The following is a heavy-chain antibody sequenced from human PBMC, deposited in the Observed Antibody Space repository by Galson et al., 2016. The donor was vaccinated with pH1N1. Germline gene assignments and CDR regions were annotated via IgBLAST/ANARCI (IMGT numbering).Heavy chain of an antibody. CDR3: ARMKPDYYDSSGFLDY. CDR2: IANDGKAI. D-gene: IGHD3-22*01. J-gene: IGHJ4*02. CDR1: GFTFSSYG. Sequence: SLRLSCAASGFTFSSYGMHWVRQAPGKGLEWVALIANDGKAIYYTDSVKGRFAISRDNSKNTLYLQMDSLRAEDTAVYYCARMKPDYYDSSGFLDYWGLGTLVTVSS. V-gene: IGHV3-30*03.